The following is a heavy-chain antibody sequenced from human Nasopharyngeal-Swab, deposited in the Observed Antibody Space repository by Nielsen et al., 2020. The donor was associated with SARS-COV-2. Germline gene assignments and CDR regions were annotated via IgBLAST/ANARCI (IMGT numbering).Heavy chain of an antibody. V-gene: IGHV2-70*01. CDR1: GFSLSTSGMC. D-gene: IGHD6-13*01. J-gene: IGHJ4*02. Sequence: SGPTLVQPTQTITLTCTFSGFSLSTSGMCVSWIRQPPGKALEWLALIDWDDDKYYSTSLKTRLTISKDTSKNQVVLTMTNMDPVDTATYYCARSRIAAAGTPFDYWGQGTLVTVSS. CDR3: ARSRIAAAGTPFDY. CDR2: IDWDDDK.